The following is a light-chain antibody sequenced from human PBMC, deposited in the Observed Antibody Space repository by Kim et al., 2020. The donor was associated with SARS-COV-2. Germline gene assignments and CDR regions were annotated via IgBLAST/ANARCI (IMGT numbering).Light chain of an antibody. Sequence: ASVKRTCTLSSGHSSYAIAWHQQQPEKGPRFLMKLNSDGSHSEGDGIPDRFSGSSSGAERYLTISSLQSEDEADYYCQTWGTGIRVFGGGTQLTVL. J-gene: IGLJ3*02. CDR1: SGHSSYA. V-gene: IGLV4-69*01. CDR3: QTWGTGIRV. CDR2: LNSDGSH.